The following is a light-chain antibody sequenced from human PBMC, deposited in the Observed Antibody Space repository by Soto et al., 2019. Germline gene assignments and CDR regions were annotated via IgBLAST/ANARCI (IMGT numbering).Light chain of an antibody. V-gene: IGKV3-20*01. CDR1: QTISNTY. J-gene: IGKJ3*01. CDR3: QSYGRTVFT. CDR2: GAS. Sequence: EIGGTQSPGTLSLSPGEGATLSCRASQTISNTYLAWYQQKPGQAPRLLIYGASSRATGIPDRFSGSRAGTDFTLTISGLEPEDFAVYYCQSYGRTVFTFGPGTKVDIK.